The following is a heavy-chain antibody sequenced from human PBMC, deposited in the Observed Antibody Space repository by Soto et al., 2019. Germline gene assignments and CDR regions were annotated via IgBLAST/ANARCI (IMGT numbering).Heavy chain of an antibody. V-gene: IGHV3-11*03. CDR2: ISGGSSYT. D-gene: IGHD3-10*01. Sequence: SGGSLRLSCAASGFSFGDSYMSWIRQSAGKGLEWLSYISGGSSYTKYAESVEGRFTISRDNARRSLFLQVNGLRADDTAIYYCAKTRVADSGYYFDHWGQGTMVTVSS. J-gene: IGHJ4*02. CDR1: GFSFGDSY. CDR3: AKTRVADSGYYFDH.